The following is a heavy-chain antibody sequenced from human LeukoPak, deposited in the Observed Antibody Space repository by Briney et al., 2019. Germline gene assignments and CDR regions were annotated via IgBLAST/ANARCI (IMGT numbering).Heavy chain of an antibody. V-gene: IGHV4-59*01. CDR1: GGSISSYY. J-gene: IGHJ6*03. CDR2: IYYSGST. Sequence: PSETLSLTCTVSGGSISSYYWSWIQQPPGKGLEWIGYIYYSGSTNYNPSLKSRVTISVDTSKNQFSLKLSSVTAADTAVYYCARGLYSSGWDYYYYYMDVWGKGTTVTVSS. CDR3: ARGLYSSGWDYYYYYMDV. D-gene: IGHD6-19*01.